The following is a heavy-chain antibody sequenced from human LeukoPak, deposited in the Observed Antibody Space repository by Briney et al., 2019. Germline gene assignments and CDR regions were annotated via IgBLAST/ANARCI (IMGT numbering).Heavy chain of an antibody. CDR3: ARWNPITMIVVVIGYDAFDI. Sequence: ASVKVSCKASGYTFTSYYIHWVRQAPGQGLEWMGLINPSGGSTSYAQKFQGRVTMTRDTSTSTVYMELSSLRSEDTAVYYCARWNPITMIVVVIGYDAFDIWGQGTMVTVSS. V-gene: IGHV1-46*01. J-gene: IGHJ3*02. CDR1: GYTFTSYY. D-gene: IGHD3-22*01. CDR2: INPSGGST.